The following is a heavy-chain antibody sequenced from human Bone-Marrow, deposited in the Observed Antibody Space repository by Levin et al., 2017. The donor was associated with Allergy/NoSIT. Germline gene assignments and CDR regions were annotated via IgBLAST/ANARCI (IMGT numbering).Heavy chain of an antibody. CDR3: AKDLYRALGRQYGLDV. CDR1: GFTFSSYG. D-gene: IGHD3-16*01. Sequence: LSLTCATSGFTFSSYGMHWVRQAPGKGLEWVAVISHDGSNNYYADSVQGRFNISRDNSENTLFLEMHSLRPEDTALYYCAKDLYRALGRQYGLDVWGQGTTVTVSS. CDR2: ISHDGSNN. V-gene: IGHV3-30*18. J-gene: IGHJ6*02.